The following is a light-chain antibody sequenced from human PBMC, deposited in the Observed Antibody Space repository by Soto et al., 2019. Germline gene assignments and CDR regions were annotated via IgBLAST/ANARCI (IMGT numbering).Light chain of an antibody. CDR3: QQRSNRPRFT. V-gene: IGKV3-11*01. Sequence: EIVLTQSPATLSLSPGERATLSCRASQSIDNYLAWYQQKPGQAPRLLIYDVSNRATGTPARFSGSGSGTDFTLSISSLEPEDFAVYYCQQRSNRPRFTFGPGTKVDIX. CDR2: DVS. J-gene: IGKJ3*01. CDR1: QSIDNY.